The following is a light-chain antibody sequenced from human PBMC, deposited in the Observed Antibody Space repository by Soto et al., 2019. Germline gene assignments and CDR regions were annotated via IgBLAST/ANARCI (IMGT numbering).Light chain of an antibody. Sequence: EIVLTQSPATLSLSPGERATLSCRSSQSITASYLAWYQQKPGRTPRLLIHDISRRATGTPDRFSGSGSGTDFTLTISRLEPEDFAVYYCQQYGNSPWAFGQGTKVDIK. V-gene: IGKV3-20*01. J-gene: IGKJ1*01. CDR3: QQYGNSPWA. CDR2: DIS. CDR1: QSITASY.